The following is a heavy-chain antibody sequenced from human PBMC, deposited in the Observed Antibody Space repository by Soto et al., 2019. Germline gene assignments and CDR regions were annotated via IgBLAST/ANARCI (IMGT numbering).Heavy chain of an antibody. CDR2: FFYDGST. V-gene: IGHV4-39*01. CDR1: GASISTSNYY. D-gene: IGHD6-19*01. CDR3: VKPDMRGSGFYYFHY. J-gene: IGHJ4*02. Sequence: SETLSLTCNVSGASISTSNYYWGWIRRPPGKRLEWLGSFFYDGSTSYDPSLESRLTMSVDTSKNQFSLMLRSVTAADTAVYYCVKPDMRGSGFYYFHYWGQGILVTVSS.